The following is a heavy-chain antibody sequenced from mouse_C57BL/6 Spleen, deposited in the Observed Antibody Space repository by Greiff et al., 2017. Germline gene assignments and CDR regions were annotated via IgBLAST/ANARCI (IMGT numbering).Heavy chain of an antibody. J-gene: IGHJ4*01. Sequence: QVQLQQSGAELVRPGTSVKVSCKASGYAFTNYLIEWVKQRPGQGLEWIGVINPGSGGTNYNEKFKGKATLTADKSSSTAYMQLSSLTSEDSAVYFWARSYDVGYAMDYWGQGTSVTVSS. CDR1: GYAFTNYL. V-gene: IGHV1-54*01. CDR2: INPGSGGT. D-gene: IGHD2-12*01. CDR3: ARSYDVGYAMDY.